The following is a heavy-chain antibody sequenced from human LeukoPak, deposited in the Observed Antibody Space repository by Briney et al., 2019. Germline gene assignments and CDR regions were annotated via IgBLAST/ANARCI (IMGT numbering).Heavy chain of an antibody. CDR3: ARDQGGCSGYDD. CDR1: GGTFSSYA. CDR2: IIPIFGTA. V-gene: IGHV1-69*13. Sequence: ASVKVSCKASGGTFSSYAISWVRQAPGQGLEWMGGIIPIFGTANYAQKFQGRVTITADESTSTAYMELSSLRSEDTAVYYCARDQGGCSGYDDWGQGTLVTVSS. D-gene: IGHD5-12*01. J-gene: IGHJ4*02.